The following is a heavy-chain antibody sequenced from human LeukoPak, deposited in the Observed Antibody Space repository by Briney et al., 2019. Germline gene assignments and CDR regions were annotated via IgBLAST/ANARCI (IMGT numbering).Heavy chain of an antibody. J-gene: IGHJ4*02. V-gene: IGHV4-34*01. CDR3: ARGGYCLGYCSGGSVGGSYFDY. Sequence: PSETLSLTCAVYGGSFSGYYWSWIRQPPGKGLEWIGEINHSGSTNYNPSLKSRVTISVDTSKNQFSLKLSSVTAADTAVYYCARGGYCLGYCSGGSVGGSYFDYWGEGTLVTVSS. CDR1: GGSFSGYY. CDR2: INHSGST. D-gene: IGHD2-15*01.